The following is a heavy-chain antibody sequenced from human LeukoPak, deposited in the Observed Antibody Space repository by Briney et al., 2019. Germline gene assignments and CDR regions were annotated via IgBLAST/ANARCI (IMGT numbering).Heavy chain of an antibody. CDR1: GGSISSYY. D-gene: IGHD2-2*01. J-gene: IGHJ5*02. V-gene: IGHV4-59*01. Sequence: PSETLSLTCTVSGGSISSYYWSWIRQPPGKGLEWIGYIYYSGSTNYNPSLKSRVTISVDTSKNQFSLKLSSVTAADTAVHYCARRAGYALTFDPWGQGTLVTVSS. CDR2: IYYSGST. CDR3: ARRAGYALTFDP.